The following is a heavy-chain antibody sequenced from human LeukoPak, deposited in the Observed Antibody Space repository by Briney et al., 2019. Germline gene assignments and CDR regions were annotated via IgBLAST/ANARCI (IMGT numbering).Heavy chain of an antibody. CDR2: IYYSGST. V-gene: IGHV4-31*03. CDR1: GGSISSGGYY. CDR3: ARASGYCSSTSCLEFAP. J-gene: IGHJ5*02. Sequence: SETLSLTCTVSGGSISSGGYYWSWIRQHPGKGLEWIGYIYYSGSTYYNPSLKSRVTISVDKSKTQFSLKLSSVTAADTAVYYCARASGYCSSTSCLEFAPWGKGTLVTVSS. D-gene: IGHD2-2*01.